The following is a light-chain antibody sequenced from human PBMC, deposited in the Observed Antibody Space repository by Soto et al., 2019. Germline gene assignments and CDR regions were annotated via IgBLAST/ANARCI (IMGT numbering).Light chain of an antibody. Sequence: QSALTQPASVSGSPGQSITISCTGTSSDIGGYDYVSWYQQHPGKAPKLMIYEVSNRPSGVSNRFSGSKSGNTASLTISGRQAEDDADYYCTSYTSSSTNSVFGTGTKLTVL. CDR3: TSYTSSSTNSV. CDR1: SSDIGGYDY. J-gene: IGLJ1*01. CDR2: EVS. V-gene: IGLV2-14*01.